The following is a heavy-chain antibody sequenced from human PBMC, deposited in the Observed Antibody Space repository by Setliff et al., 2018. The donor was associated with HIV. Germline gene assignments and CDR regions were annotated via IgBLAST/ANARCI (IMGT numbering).Heavy chain of an antibody. D-gene: IGHD3-9*01. CDR3: ARDQSDYNVLTGFGDFDD. CDR1: RIPIDRGYS. Sequence: KPSETLSLTCGVSRIPIDRGYSWAWIRQPPGKGLEWIGTISHSGSTHYNSPLQGRISISIDTSKNQFSLTLTSVNAADTAMYYCARDQSDYNVLTGFGDFDDWGHGTLVTVSS. V-gene: IGHV4-38-2*02. J-gene: IGHJ4*01. CDR2: ISHSGST.